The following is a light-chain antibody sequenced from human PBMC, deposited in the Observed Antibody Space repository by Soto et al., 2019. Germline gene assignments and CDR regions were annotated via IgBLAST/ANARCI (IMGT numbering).Light chain of an antibody. CDR3: AAWDDSLNVV. Sequence: QSVLTQPPSASGTPGERVSISCSGSSSNIGSNTVNWYQQLPGTAHKLLIYSNNQRPSGVPDRFSGSKSGTSASLAISGLKSEDEADYYCAAWDDSLNVVFGGGTKVTVL. CDR1: SSNIGSNT. V-gene: IGLV1-44*01. CDR2: SNN. J-gene: IGLJ2*01.